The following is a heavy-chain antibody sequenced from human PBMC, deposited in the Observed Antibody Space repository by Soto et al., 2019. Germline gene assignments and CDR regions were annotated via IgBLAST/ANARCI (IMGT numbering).Heavy chain of an antibody. Sequence: GEALKVSCKGSGYSFSNYWIAWLRQMPGKGLEWMGIIYPAASDARYSPSFQGQVTISVDNSISTAYLQWSSLKAPDTAMYYCARQIYDSDTGPNFQYYFDSWGQGAPVTVSS. J-gene: IGHJ4*02. CDR3: ARQIYDSDTGPNFQYYFDS. V-gene: IGHV5-51*01. CDR1: GYSFSNYW. D-gene: IGHD3-22*01. CDR2: IYPAASDA.